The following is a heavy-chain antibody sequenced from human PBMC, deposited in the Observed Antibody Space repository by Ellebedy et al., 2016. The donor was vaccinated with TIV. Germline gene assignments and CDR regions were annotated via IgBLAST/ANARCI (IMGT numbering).Heavy chain of an antibody. J-gene: IGHJ6*02. V-gene: IGHV4-34*01. CDR3: ARGVAARYFGSREKTQRNGLDV. Sequence: MPSETLSLTCAVYGGSFSGYYWSWIRQPPGKGLEWIGEINHSGSTNYNPSLKGRVTISVDTSKNQFSLKLSSVTAADTAVNYCARGVAARYFGSREKTQRNGLDVWGQGTTVTVSS. D-gene: IGHD3-9*01. CDR2: INHSGST. CDR1: GGSFSGYY.